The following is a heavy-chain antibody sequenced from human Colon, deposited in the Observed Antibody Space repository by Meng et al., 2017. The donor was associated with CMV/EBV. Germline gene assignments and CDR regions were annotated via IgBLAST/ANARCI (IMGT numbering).Heavy chain of an antibody. CDR1: GYTFTGYY. D-gene: IGHD2-2*01. Sequence: ASVKVSCKASGYTFTGYYMHWVRQAPGQGLEWMGWINPNSGDTNYAQKFQGRVTMTRDTSISTAYMELTGLRSDDTAVYYCARDRRNVVVVPAAQFDPWGQGTLVTVSS. CDR2: INPNSGDT. CDR3: ARDRRNVVVVPAAQFDP. J-gene: IGHJ5*02. V-gene: IGHV1-2*02.